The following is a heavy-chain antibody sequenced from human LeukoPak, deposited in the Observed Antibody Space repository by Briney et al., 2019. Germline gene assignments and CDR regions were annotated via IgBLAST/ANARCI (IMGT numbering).Heavy chain of an antibody. Sequence: SVKVSCKASGGTFSSYAISWVRQAPGQGLEWMGRIIPIFGIANYAQKFQGRVTITADKSTSTAYMELSSLRSEDTAVYYCARETLGTNCSGGSCYYYYYGMDVWGQGTTVTVSS. CDR2: IIPIFGIA. CDR3: ARETLGTNCSGGSCYYYYYGMDV. V-gene: IGHV1-69*04. D-gene: IGHD2-15*01. J-gene: IGHJ6*02. CDR1: GGTFSSYA.